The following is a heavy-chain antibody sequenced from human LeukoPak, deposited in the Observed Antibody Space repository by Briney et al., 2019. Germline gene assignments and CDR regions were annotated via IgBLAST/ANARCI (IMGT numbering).Heavy chain of an antibody. J-gene: IGHJ5*02. Sequence: GRSLRLSCAASGFTFDDYAMHWVRQAPGKGLEWVSGISWNSGSIGYADSVKGRFTISRDNAKNSLYLQMNSLRAEDTALYYCAKDINRLVHYWFDPWGQGTLVTVSS. V-gene: IGHV3-9*01. CDR1: GFTFDDYA. D-gene: IGHD6-19*01. CDR2: ISWNSGSI. CDR3: AKDINRLVHYWFDP.